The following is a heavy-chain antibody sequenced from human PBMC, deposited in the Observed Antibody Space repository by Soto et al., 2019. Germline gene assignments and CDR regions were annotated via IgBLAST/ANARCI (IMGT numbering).Heavy chain of an antibody. V-gene: IGHV4-4*02. Sequence: SETLSLTCVVSGVSISNSNWWSLVRQPPGEGPEWIGQIYHSGSTNYNPSLKSRVTISIDTSKNQFSLQLTSVTAADTAVYFCARYPRLDCWGQGTLVTVSS. CDR3: ARYPRLDC. CDR2: IYHSGST. J-gene: IGHJ4*02. CDR1: GVSISNSNW.